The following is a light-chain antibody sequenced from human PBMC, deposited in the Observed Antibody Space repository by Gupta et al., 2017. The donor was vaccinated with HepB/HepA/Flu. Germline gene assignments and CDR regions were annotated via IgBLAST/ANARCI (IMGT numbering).Light chain of an antibody. V-gene: IGLV10-54*04. Sequence: QAGLTQPPSVSKDLRQTATLTCTGNSNNVGNQGAAWLQQHQGHPPKLLSYRNNNRPSGISERFSASRSGNTASLTITGLQPEDEAGYYCSTWDSSLSVRGFGGGTKLTVL. J-gene: IGLJ3*02. CDR1: SNNVGNQG. CDR3: STWDSSLSVRG. CDR2: RNN.